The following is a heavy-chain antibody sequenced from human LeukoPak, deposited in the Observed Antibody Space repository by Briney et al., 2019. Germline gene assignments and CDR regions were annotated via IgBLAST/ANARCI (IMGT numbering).Heavy chain of an antibody. Sequence: SETLSLTCTVSGGSISSGGYYWGWIRQSPGKGLEWIGSFYYGGSTYYNPSLKSRVTISVDTSRNQFSLKLSSVTAADMAMYYCARSRAGIDYWGQGTLVTVSS. CDR3: ARSRAGIDY. CDR2: FYYGGST. J-gene: IGHJ4*02. V-gene: IGHV4-39*01. D-gene: IGHD6-19*01. CDR1: GGSISSGGYY.